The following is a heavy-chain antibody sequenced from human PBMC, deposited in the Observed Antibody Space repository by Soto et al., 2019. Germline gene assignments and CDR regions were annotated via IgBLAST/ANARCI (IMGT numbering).Heavy chain of an antibody. Sequence: ASVKVSCKASGYTFTSYTIHWVRQAPGQRLEWMGWINAGNGNTKYPQKFQGRVTITRDTSASTAYMELSSLRSEDTAVYYCARDRPEYYYGMDVWGQGTTVTVS. J-gene: IGHJ6*02. CDR3: ARDRPEYYYGMDV. CDR1: GYTFTSYT. V-gene: IGHV1-3*01. CDR2: INAGNGNT.